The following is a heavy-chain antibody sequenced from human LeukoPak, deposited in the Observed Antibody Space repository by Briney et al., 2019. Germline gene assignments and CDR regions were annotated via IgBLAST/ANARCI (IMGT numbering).Heavy chain of an antibody. V-gene: IGHV1-69*05. CDR3: ARARAPGLIVGATRNAFDI. CDR2: IIPIFGTA. Sequence: SVKVSCKASGGTFSSYAISWVRQAPGQGLEWMGGIIPIFGTANYAQKFQGRVTITTDESTSTAYMELSSLRSEDTAVYYCARARAPGLIVGATRNAFDIWGQGTMVTVSS. CDR1: GGTFSSYA. J-gene: IGHJ3*02. D-gene: IGHD1-26*01.